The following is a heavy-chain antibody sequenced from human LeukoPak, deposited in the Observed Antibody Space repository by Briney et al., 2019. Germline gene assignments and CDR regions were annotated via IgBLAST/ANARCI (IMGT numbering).Heavy chain of an antibody. Sequence: GGSVRLSCVASGFTFSTYTMNWVRQAPGKGLEWVSSISSRSTYIYYAGSVKGRFTISRDNAKNSLYLQMKSLRAEDTAVYYCARAPPYCGGDCSDWYFDLWGRETLVTVSS. D-gene: IGHD2-21*02. V-gene: IGHV3-21*01. J-gene: IGHJ2*01. CDR3: ARAPPYCGGDCSDWYFDL. CDR1: GFTFSTYT. CDR2: ISSRSTYI.